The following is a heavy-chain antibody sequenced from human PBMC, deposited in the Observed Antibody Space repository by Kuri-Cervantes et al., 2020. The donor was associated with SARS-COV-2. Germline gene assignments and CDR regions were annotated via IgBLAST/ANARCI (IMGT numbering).Heavy chain of an antibody. CDR3: ARVPSSSWYFDY. Sequence: GESLKISCTTSGFTFRDYAMSWFRQAPGKGLEWVGFIRSKDHGGTTQYAASVKGRFTISRDNAKNSLYLQMNSLRAEDTAVHYCARVPSSSWYFDYWGQGTLVTVSS. V-gene: IGHV3-49*03. D-gene: IGHD6-13*01. CDR1: GFTFRDYA. J-gene: IGHJ4*02. CDR2: IRSKDHGGTT.